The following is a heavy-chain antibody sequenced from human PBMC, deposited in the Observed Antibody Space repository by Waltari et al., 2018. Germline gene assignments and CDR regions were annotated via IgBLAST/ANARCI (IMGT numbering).Heavy chain of an antibody. D-gene: IGHD6-6*01. CDR3: SRDRAPDLYSIAAQYYFDY. Sequence: QLQLQESGPGLVKPSETLSLTCTVSGGSISSSSYYWGWIRKPPGKGLEWIGSIYYSGSTYYIPSLKSRVTISGDPSKNQFSLKLCSVTAADTAVYYWSRDRAPDLYSIAAQYYFDYWGQGTLVTVSS. CDR2: IYYSGST. V-gene: IGHV4-39*07. J-gene: IGHJ4*02. CDR1: GGSISSSSYY.